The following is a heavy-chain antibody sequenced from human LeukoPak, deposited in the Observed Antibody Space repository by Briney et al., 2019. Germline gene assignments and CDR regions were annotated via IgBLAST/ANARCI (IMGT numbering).Heavy chain of an antibody. CDR1: GGSISSGDYF. V-gene: IGHV4-30-4*01. CDR3: ARRGAGPVSDIVVVPAGAFDI. Sequence: SQTLSLTCTVSGGSISSGDYFWTWIRQPPGKGLEYIGYIYYSGSTYYNPSLKSRVTISVDTSKNQFSLKLSSVTAADTAVYYCARRGAGPVSDIVVVPAGAFDIWGQGTMVTVSS. CDR2: IYYSGST. D-gene: IGHD2-2*01. J-gene: IGHJ3*02.